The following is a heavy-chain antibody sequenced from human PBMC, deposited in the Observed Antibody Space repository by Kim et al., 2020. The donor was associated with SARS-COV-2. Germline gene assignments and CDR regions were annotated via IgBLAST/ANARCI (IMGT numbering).Heavy chain of an antibody. CDR2: IYYSGST. CDR3: ARVVVVAPYYFDY. J-gene: IGHJ4*02. Sequence: SETLSLTCTVSGGSISSSSYYWGWIRQPPGKGLEWIGSIYYSGSTYYNPSLKSRVTISVDTSKNQFSLKLSSVTAADTAVYYCARVVVVAPYYFDYWGQG. D-gene: IGHD2-15*01. CDR1: GGSISSSSYY. V-gene: IGHV4-39*01.